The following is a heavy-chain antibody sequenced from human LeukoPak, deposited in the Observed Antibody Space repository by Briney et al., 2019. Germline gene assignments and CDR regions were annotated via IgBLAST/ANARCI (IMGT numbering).Heavy chain of an antibody. J-gene: IGHJ4*02. D-gene: IGHD6-6*01. Sequence: QPGGSLRLSCAASGFTFSSYAMHWVRQAPGKGLEWVSVIYSGGSTYYADSVKGRFTISRDNSKNTLYLQMNSLRAEDTAVYYCARGPAARLWGQGTLVTVSS. V-gene: IGHV3-66*01. CDR3: ARGPAARL. CDR2: IYSGGST. CDR1: GFTFSSYA.